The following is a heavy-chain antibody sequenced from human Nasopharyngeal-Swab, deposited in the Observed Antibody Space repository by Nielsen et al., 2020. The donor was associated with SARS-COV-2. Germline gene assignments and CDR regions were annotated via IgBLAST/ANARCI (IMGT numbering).Heavy chain of an antibody. Sequence: GGSLRLSCAASGFSFSTYTINWVRQAPGKGLEWVSSISSSGNYVSYADSVKGRFTISRDNPKNSLYLQMNSLRAEDTALYYCARGIRRPLEWLMTPDYYGMDVWGQGTTVTVSS. V-gene: IGHV3-21*01. CDR2: ISSSGNYV. J-gene: IGHJ6*02. CDR1: GFSFSTYT. CDR3: ARGIRRPLEWLMTPDYYGMDV. D-gene: IGHD3-3*01.